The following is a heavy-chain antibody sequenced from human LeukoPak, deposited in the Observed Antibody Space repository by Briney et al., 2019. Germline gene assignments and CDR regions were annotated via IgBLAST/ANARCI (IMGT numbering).Heavy chain of an antibody. CDR1: GFTFSTYE. Sequence: PGGSLRLSCAASGFTFSTYEMTWVRQSPGKGLEWVGNIKGDGSEKYYVDSVKGRFTISRDNAKNSLYLQMNSLRAEDTAVYYCARLNIVVVVAAAYFDYWGQGTLVTVSS. V-gene: IGHV3-7*01. CDR3: ARLNIVVVVAAAYFDY. CDR2: IKGDGSEK. J-gene: IGHJ4*02. D-gene: IGHD2-15*01.